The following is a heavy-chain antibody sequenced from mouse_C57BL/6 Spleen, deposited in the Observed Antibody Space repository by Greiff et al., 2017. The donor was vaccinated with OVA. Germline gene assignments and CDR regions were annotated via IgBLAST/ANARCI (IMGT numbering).Heavy chain of an antibody. CDR2: IYPGDGDT. Sequence: VQLQQSGPELVKPGASVKISCKASGYAFSSPWMNWVKQRPGKGLGWIGRIYPGDGDTNYNGKFKGKATLTADKSSSTAYMQLSSLTSEDSAVYFCARGYFDVWGTGTTVTVSS. CDR1: GYAFSSPW. J-gene: IGHJ1*03. V-gene: IGHV1-82*01. CDR3: ARGYFDV.